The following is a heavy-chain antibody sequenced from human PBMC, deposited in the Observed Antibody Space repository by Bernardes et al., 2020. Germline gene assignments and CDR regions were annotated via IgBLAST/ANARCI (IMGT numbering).Heavy chain of an antibody. CDR1: GFTISTSW. Sequence: GGSLRLSCAASGFTISTSWMSWVRQAPGKGLEWVANIKQDGSEENYVNSVKGRFTIFRDNAKNSVYLQMNNLRAEDTAVYYCAGGYSNSPVADYWGQGTLVTVS. V-gene: IGHV3-7*04. CDR3: AGGYSNSPVADY. CDR2: IKQDGSEE. D-gene: IGHD6-13*01. J-gene: IGHJ4*02.